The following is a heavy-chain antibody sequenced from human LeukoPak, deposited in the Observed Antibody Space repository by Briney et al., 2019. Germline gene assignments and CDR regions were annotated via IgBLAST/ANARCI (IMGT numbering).Heavy chain of an antibody. V-gene: IGHV4-59*08. CDR1: GGSLSSYY. CDR3: ASGGLNYFDY. J-gene: IGHJ4*02. D-gene: IGHD3-10*01. CDR2: IYYSGST. Sequence: SETLSLTCTVSGGSLSSYYWSWIRQPPGKGLEWIGYIYYSGSTNYNPSLKSRVTISVDTSKNQFSLRLSSVTAADTAVYYCASGGLNYFDYWGQGTLVTVSS.